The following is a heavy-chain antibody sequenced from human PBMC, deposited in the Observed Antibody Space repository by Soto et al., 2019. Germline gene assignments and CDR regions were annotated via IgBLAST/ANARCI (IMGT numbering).Heavy chain of an antibody. Sequence: GGSLRLSCAASGFTFSSHAMTWVRQSPGKGLEWVSTISESGGSTFYADSMKGRFTISRDNSQNTLFLQLSSLRVDDTAVYYCVPGSSGGVGEDCWGQGTLVTVSS. D-gene: IGHD1-26*01. V-gene: IGHV3-23*01. J-gene: IGHJ4*02. CDR1: GFTFSSHA. CDR2: ISESGGST. CDR3: VPGSSGGVGEDC.